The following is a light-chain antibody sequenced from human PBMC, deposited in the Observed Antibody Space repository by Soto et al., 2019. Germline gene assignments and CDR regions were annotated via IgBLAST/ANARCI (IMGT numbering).Light chain of an antibody. CDR2: ATS. CDR1: QTVPHNN. CDR3: HKYGKGAYT. Sequence: EIVLTQSPGTLSFSPGERLTLSRSASQTVPHNNSAWFQQKPGQAPSLLIHATSTSAVGIPVRFSGGGSRTDFTLGISRLAPEDLAVYYCHKYGKGAYTFRQGT. J-gene: IGKJ2*01. V-gene: IGKV3-20*01.